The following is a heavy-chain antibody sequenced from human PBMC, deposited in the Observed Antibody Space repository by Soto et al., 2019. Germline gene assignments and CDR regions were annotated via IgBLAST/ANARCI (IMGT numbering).Heavy chain of an antibody. CDR1: GFTFSDYY. Sequence: GGSLRLSCAASGFTFSDYYMSWIRQAPGKGLEWVSYISSSGSTIYYADSVKGRFTISRDNAKNSLYLQMNSLRDEDTAVYYFARDFPHPYGSSGGVPDYSYGMDLWGQGTTVTVSS. D-gene: IGHD6-13*01. CDR2: ISSSGSTI. V-gene: IGHV3-11*01. CDR3: ARDFPHPYGSSGGVPDYSYGMDL. J-gene: IGHJ6*02.